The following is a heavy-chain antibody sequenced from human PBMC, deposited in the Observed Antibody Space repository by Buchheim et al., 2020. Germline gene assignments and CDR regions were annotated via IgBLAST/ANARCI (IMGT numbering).Heavy chain of an antibody. J-gene: IGHJ5*02. V-gene: IGHV3-30-3*01. CDR1: GFTFSSYA. CDR2: ISYDGSNK. D-gene: IGHD4-17*01. Sequence: QVQLVESGGGVVQPGRSLRLSCAASGFTFSSYAMHWVRQAPGKGLEWVAVISYDGSNKYYADSVKGRFTISRDNSKNTLYLQTNRLRAEDTAVYYCARDVDYGDHGWFDPFGPGTL. CDR3: ARDVDYGDHGWFDP.